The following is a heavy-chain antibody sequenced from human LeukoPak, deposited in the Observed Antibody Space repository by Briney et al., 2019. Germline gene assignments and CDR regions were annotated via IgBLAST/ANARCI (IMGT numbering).Heavy chain of an antibody. CDR2: ISSNSDSI. Sequence: GGSLRLSCAASGFTFSSYEMNWVRQAPGKRLEWVPYISSNSDSIYYADSVKGRFTISRDNAENSLYLQMNSLRDEDTAVYYCARAMRSGYDYWGQGTLVTVSS. CDR3: ARAMRSGYDY. D-gene: IGHD5-12*01. V-gene: IGHV3-48*02. CDR1: GFTFSSYE. J-gene: IGHJ4*02.